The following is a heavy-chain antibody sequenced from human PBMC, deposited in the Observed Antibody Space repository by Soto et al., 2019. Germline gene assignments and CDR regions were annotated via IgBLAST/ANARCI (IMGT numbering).Heavy chain of an antibody. V-gene: IGHV4-4*02. CDR2: IYHSGST. Sequence: QVQRQESGPGLVKPSGTLSLTCAVSGGSISSSNWWSWVRQPPGKGLEWIGEIYHSGSTNYNPSLKSRVTISVDKSKNQFSLKLSSVTAADTAVYYCAKLGYCSCGSCSMGVDYWGQGTLVTVSS. J-gene: IGHJ4*02. CDR3: AKLGYCSCGSCSMGVDY. CDR1: GGSISSSNW. D-gene: IGHD2-15*01.